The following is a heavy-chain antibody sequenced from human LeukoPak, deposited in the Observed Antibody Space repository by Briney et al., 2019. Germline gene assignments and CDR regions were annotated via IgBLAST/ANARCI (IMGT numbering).Heavy chain of an antibody. CDR3: AKDEVFYYYGSGSPDY. J-gene: IGHJ4*02. CDR2: ISYDGSNK. V-gene: IGHV3-30*18. Sequence: GGSLRLSCAASGFTFSSYGMHWVRQAPGKGLEWVAVISYDGSNKYYADSVKGRFTISRDNSKNTLYLQMNSLRAEDTAVYYCAKDEVFYYYGSGSPDYWGQGTLVTVSS. D-gene: IGHD3-10*01. CDR1: GFTFSSYG.